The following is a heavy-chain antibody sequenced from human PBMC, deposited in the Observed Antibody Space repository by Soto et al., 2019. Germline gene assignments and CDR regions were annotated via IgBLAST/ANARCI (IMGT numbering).Heavy chain of an antibody. Sequence: ETLSLTFTVSGGSVSSGSYYSNWIRQPPGKGLEWIGYIYYSVSTNYNPSLKRRVTISVDTSKNQFSLKLRSVPAADTAVYYCAREADAARFDYWGQGTLVTVYS. D-gene: IGHD6-13*01. CDR3: AREADAARFDY. V-gene: IGHV4-61*01. CDR1: GGSVSSGSYY. CDR2: IYYSVST. J-gene: IGHJ4*02.